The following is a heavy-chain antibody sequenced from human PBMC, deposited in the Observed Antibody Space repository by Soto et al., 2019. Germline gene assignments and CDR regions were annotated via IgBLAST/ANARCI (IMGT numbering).Heavy chain of an antibody. Sequence: EVQLVESGGGLVQPGGSLRLSCAATGFSFGRYAMNWVRQPPGKGLEWVAYISASSTNIDYADSVKGRFTVSRANAQHSLSLQMNSLRDEDTAVYFCAIDESLGQHMGYHFDTWGQGTLVTVSS. J-gene: IGHJ4*02. D-gene: IGHD1-1*01. V-gene: IGHV3-48*02. CDR2: ISASSTNI. CDR3: AIDESLGQHMGYHFDT. CDR1: GFSFGRYA.